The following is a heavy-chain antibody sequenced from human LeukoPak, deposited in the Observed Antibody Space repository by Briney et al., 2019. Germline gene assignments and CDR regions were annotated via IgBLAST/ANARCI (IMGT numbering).Heavy chain of an antibody. D-gene: IGHD2-2*01. CDR1: EFVFRNLW. V-gene: IGHV3-7*01. CDR2: ISPRGTET. CDR3: GAFGYEAGIDL. J-gene: IGHJ4*02. Sequence: GGSLRLSCGASEFVFRNLWMTWVRQSPGNGLEWVANISPRGTETYYVDPFKGRFTISRDNVRNLLFLQMNTLRADDTAVYFCGAFGYEAGIDLWGQGTLVAVSS.